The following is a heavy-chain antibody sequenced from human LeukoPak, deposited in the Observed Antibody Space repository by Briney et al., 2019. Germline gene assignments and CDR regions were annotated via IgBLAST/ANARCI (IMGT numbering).Heavy chain of an antibody. CDR2: IYYSGST. J-gene: IGHJ6*02. D-gene: IGHD6-13*01. CDR3: ARHASEGGPAAGGYYYCGMDV. V-gene: IGHV4-59*08. Sequence: SETLSLTCTVSGASISSYYWSWLRQPPGKGLEWVGYIYYSGSTNYNPSLKSRVTISVDTSKNQFSLKLSSVTAADTAVYYCARHASEGGPAAGGYYYCGMDVGGQGNTVTVSS. CDR1: GASISSYY.